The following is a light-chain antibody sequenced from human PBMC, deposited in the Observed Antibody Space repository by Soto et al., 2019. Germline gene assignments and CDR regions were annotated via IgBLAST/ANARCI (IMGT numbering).Light chain of an antibody. V-gene: IGKV1-12*02. Sequence: DVQVTQFPSSVAASVGDRVIITCQTSQNIGNWLAWYQQQEGKVPQLVSYAASSLQPGGPSRFSGSGPWPVFTLTISSLQPEDSAIYYCQQANMFPFTFGGGTKVEIK. CDR2: AAS. J-gene: IGKJ4*01. CDR1: QNIGNW. CDR3: QQANMFPFT.